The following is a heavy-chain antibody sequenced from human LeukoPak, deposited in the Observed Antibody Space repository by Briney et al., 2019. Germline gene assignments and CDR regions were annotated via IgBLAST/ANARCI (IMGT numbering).Heavy chain of an antibody. J-gene: IGHJ5*02. V-gene: IGHV4-61*02. CDR3: ARKETGYFNSNWFDP. CDR2: IYTSGST. D-gene: IGHD3-9*01. CDR1: GGSISSGSYY. Sequence: SETLSLTCTVSGGSISSGSYYWSWIRQPAGKGLEWIGRIYTSGSTNYNPSLKSRVTISVDTSKNQFSLKLSSVTAADTAVYYCARKETGYFNSNWFDPWGQGTLVTVSS.